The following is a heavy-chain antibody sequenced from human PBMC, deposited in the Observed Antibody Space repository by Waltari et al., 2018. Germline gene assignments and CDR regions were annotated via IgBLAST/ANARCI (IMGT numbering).Heavy chain of an antibody. V-gene: IGHV1-24*01. Sequence: QVQLIQSGAEVKKPGASVKVSCKVSGYTLTELSMHWVRQAPGKGLEWMGGFDPENGETIYAQKCQGRVTMTEDTSTDTAYMELSSLRSEDTAVYYCAIQGVSVSAPSYWYFDLWGRGTLVTVSS. CDR1: GYTLTELS. CDR3: AIQGVSVSAPSYWYFDL. J-gene: IGHJ2*01. D-gene: IGHD6-6*01. CDR2: FDPENGET.